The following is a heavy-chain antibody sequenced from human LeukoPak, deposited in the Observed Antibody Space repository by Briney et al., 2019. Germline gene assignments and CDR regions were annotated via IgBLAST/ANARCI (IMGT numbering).Heavy chain of an antibody. V-gene: IGHV4-59*08. J-gene: IGHJ4*02. Sequence: SETLSLTCTVSGGSISSYYWSWIRQPPGKGLEWIGYIYYSGSTNYNPSLKSRVTISVDTSKNQFSLKLSSVTAADTAVYYCARAGGGGYVHHPKYYFDYWGQGTLVTVSS. D-gene: IGHD5-12*01. CDR2: IYYSGST. CDR1: GGSISSYY. CDR3: ARAGGGGYVHHPKYYFDY.